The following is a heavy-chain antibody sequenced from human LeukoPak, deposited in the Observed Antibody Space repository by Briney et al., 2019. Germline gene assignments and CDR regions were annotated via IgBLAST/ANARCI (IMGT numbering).Heavy chain of an antibody. CDR1: GSTFSNYY. CDR3: ARGVRIVAGKFRRDYYMDV. Sequence: PGGSLRLSCAASGSTFSNYYMSWVRQAPGKGLEWVASIKQDGSDKYYVDSVKGRFTISRDNAKNSLYLQMNSLRAEDTAVYYCARGVRIVAGKFRRDYYMDVWGKGTTVTVFS. V-gene: IGHV3-7*01. CDR2: IKQDGSDK. D-gene: IGHD6-19*01. J-gene: IGHJ6*03.